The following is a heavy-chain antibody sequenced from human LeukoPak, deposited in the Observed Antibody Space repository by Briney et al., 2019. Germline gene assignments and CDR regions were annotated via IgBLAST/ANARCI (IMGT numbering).Heavy chain of an antibody. CDR1: GFTFTNYA. CDR3: ARSFLWFPEGI. CDR2: ISASGST. V-gene: IGHV3-23*01. Sequence: GGSLRLSCAASGFTFTNYAMSWVRQAPGKGLERVSHISASGSTYYADSVEGRFTISRDNSRNTLYLHMNSLRDEDTAIYYCARSFLWFPEGIWGQGTMVTVSS. D-gene: IGHD3-10*01. J-gene: IGHJ3*02.